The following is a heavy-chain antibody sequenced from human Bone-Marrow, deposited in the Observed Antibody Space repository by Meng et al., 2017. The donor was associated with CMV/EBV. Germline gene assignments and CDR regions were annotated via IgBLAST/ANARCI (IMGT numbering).Heavy chain of an antibody. J-gene: IGHJ6*02. CDR3: ARVLIVVVPAAKTQLAAAGTISYYYGMDV. CDR1: GWSFSGYY. CDR2: INHSGST. Sequence: GSLRLSCAVYGWSFSGYYWSWLRQPPGKGLEWIGEINHSGSTNYNPSLKSRVTISVDTSKNQFSLKLSSVTAADTAVYYCARVLIVVVPAAKTQLAAAGTISYYYGMDVCGQGTTVTVSS. D-gene: IGHD2-2*01. V-gene: IGHV4-34*01.